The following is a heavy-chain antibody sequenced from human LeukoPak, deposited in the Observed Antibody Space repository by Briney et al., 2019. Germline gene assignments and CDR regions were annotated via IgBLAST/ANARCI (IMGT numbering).Heavy chain of an antibody. V-gene: IGHV3-30*18. Sequence: GSLRLSCAASGFTFRSYSMNWVRQAPGKGLEWVAVISYDGSSKYYADSVKGRFTISRDNSKNTLYLQMNSLRAEDTALYYCAKSGDSGGYYDAFDIWGQGTMVTVSS. D-gene: IGHD3-22*01. J-gene: IGHJ3*02. CDR3: AKSGDSGGYYDAFDI. CDR1: GFTFRSYS. CDR2: ISYDGSSK.